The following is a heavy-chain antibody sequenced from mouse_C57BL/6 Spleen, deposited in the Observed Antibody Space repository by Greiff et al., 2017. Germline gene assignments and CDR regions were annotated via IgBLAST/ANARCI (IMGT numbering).Heavy chain of an antibody. CDR2: IWRGGST. D-gene: IGHD1-3*01. J-gene: IGHJ3*01. CDR1: GFSLTSYG. Sequence: QVHLKQSGPGLVQPSQSLSITCTVSGFSLTSYGVHWVRQSPGKGLEWLGVIWRGGSTDYNAAFISRMSISKDNSKSKVFFKMNRLQAADTAIYYCARGEWYALVADWGQGTLVTVSA. V-gene: IGHV2-2*01. CDR3: ARGEWYALVAD.